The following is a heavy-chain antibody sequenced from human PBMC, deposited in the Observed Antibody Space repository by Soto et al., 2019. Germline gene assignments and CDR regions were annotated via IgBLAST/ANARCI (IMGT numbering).Heavy chain of an antibody. CDR1: GFTFSSYW. D-gene: IGHD3-3*01. V-gene: IGHV3-7*01. J-gene: IGHJ6*03. CDR2: IKQDGSEK. Sequence: PGGSLRLSCAASGFTFSSYWMSWVRQAPGKGLEWVANIKQDGSEKYYVDSVKGRFTISRDNAKNSLYLQMNSLRAEDTAVYYCARDQREYYDFWSGYYNYYYYYMDVWGKGTTVTVSS. CDR3: ARDQREYYDFWSGYYNYYYYYMDV.